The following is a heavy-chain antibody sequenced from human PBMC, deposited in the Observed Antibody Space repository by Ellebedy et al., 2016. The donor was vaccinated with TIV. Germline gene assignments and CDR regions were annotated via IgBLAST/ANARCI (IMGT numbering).Heavy chain of an antibody. Sequence: MPSETLSLTCSVSGSSFSGYYWAWVRQTPGKGLEWIGEINHSGTTKYNPSLKSRVSISPDTSNRGFSLKMTSVTAADAAVYYCARHGLTMMGNWFDPWGQGTLVTVSS. CDR2: INHSGTT. D-gene: IGHD3-22*01. J-gene: IGHJ5*02. CDR1: GSSFSGYY. V-gene: IGHV4-34*01. CDR3: ARHGLTMMGNWFDP.